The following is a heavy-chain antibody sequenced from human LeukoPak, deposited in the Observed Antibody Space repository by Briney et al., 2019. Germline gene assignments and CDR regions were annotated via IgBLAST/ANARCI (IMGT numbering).Heavy chain of an antibody. CDR3: TKERRRDDILTGSFSD. J-gene: IGHJ4*02. V-gene: IGHV3-48*03. Sequence: GGSLRLSCAASGFTFSSYEMNWVRQAPGKGLEWVSYISSSGSTIYYADSVKGRFTISRDNSKNTLYLQMNSLRAEDTAVYYCTKERRRDDILTGSFSDWGQGTLVTVSS. D-gene: IGHD3-9*01. CDR2: ISSSGSTI. CDR1: GFTFSSYE.